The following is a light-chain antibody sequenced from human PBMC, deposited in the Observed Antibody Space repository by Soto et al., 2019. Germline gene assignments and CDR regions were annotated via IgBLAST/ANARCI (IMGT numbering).Light chain of an antibody. CDR3: QETKSYPLP. J-gene: IGKJ4*01. CDR2: GTS. Sequence: DIQLTQSPSFLSASVGDRGTIAWRSSRELSNYLAWYQQKPGKAPKFLVYGTSTLERGVPSRFSGSGSGTEFTLTISRLQPEDFATYYFQETKSYPLPFGGGTKVDI. CDR1: RELSNY. V-gene: IGKV1-9*01.